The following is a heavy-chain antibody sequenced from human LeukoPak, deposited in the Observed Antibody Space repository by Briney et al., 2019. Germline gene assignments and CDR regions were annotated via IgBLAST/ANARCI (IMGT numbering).Heavy chain of an antibody. CDR2: IRTIFGAA. V-gene: IGHV1-69*13. J-gene: IGHJ6*02. CDR1: GGTFSSYA. Sequence: SLKVSCKASGGTFSSYAISWVRQAPGQGLEWMGGIRTIFGAANYAQKFQGRVTITADESTSTAYMELSSLRSEDTAVYYCARDFTAAGTCYGMDVWGQGTTVTVSS. CDR3: ARDFTAAGTCYGMDV. D-gene: IGHD6-13*01.